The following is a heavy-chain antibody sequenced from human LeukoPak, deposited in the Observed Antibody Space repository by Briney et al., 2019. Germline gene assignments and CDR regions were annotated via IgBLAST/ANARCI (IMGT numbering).Heavy chain of an antibody. CDR3: ARDKDEAFDI. CDR1: GGSISSNF. CDR2: IYSSGST. Sequence: SETLSLICTVSGGSISSNFWGSIRQPAGKGLEWIGRIYSSGSTYYNPSLKSRVTMSVDTSKNQFSLKLSSVTAADTAIYYCARDKDEAFDIWGHGTMVTVSS. J-gene: IGHJ3*02. V-gene: IGHV4-4*07.